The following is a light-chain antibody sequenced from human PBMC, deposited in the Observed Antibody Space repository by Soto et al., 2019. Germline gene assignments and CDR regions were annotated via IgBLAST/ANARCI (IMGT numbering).Light chain of an antibody. Sequence: LPPSPATFSLSPGSSATLPGRASRSVNSYLAWYQQKPGRAPRLLISDASNRATGIPARFSGSGSGTDFTLTISSLEPEDFAVYYCQHHSEWPVSFGQGTRLEIK. CDR2: DAS. CDR1: RSVNSY. CDR3: QHHSEWPVS. J-gene: IGKJ5*01. V-gene: IGKV3-11*01.